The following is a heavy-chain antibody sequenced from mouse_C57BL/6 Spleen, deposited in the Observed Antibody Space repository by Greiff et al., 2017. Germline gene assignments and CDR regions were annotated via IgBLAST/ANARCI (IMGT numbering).Heavy chain of an antibody. Sequence: QVQLQQSGAELVKPGASVKLSCKASGYTFTSSWMHWVKQRPGRGLEWIGRIDPNSGGTKYNEKFKSKATLTVDKPSSTAYMQLSSLTSEDSAVYYCARSSTVVARTGWYFDGGGTGTTVTVSS. CDR3: ARSSTVVARTGWYFDG. J-gene: IGHJ1*03. CDR1: GYTFTSSW. CDR2: IDPNSGGT. D-gene: IGHD1-1*01. V-gene: IGHV1-72*01.